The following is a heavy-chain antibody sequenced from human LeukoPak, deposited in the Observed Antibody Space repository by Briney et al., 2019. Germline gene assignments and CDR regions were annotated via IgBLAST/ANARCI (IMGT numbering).Heavy chain of an antibody. D-gene: IGHD4-23*01. CDR2: IVVGSGNT. CDR3: ARKTVVGSYFDY. CDR1: GFTFTSSA. J-gene: IGHJ4*02. V-gene: IGHV1-58*01. Sequence: SVKVSCKASGFTFTSSAVQWVRQARGQRLEWIGWIVVGSGNTNYAQKFQERVTITRDMSTSTAYMELSSLRVEDTAVYYCARKTVVGSYFDYWGQGTPVTVSS.